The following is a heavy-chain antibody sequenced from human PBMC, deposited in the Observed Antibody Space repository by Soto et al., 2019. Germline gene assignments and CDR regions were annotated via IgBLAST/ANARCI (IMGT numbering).Heavy chain of an antibody. Sequence: GESLKISCMGSGYKVSTWHNFTSYWIAWVRQMPGEGLEWMGIIYPGDSDTRYSPSFQGQVTISADKSINSVYLQWSSLKASDIAMYYCARRDTSMEFFDLWGRGTLVTVSS. V-gene: IGHV5-51*01. CDR2: IYPGDSDT. J-gene: IGHJ2*01. D-gene: IGHD5-18*01. CDR1: GYKVSTWHNFTSYW. CDR3: ARRDTSMEFFDL.